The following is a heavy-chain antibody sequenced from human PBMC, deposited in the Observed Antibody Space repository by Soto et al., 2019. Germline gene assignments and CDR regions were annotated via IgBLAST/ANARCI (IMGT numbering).Heavy chain of an antibody. CDR3: ARGGSPSLYYFDY. V-gene: IGHV3-30*03. CDR2: ISYDGSNK. Sequence: GGSLRLSCAASGFTFSSYGMHWVRQAPGKGLEWVAVISYDGSNKYYADSVKGRFTISRDNSKNTLYLQMNSLRAEDTAVYYCARGGSPSLYYFDYWGQGTLVTVSS. D-gene: IGHD1-26*01. CDR1: GFTFSSYG. J-gene: IGHJ4*02.